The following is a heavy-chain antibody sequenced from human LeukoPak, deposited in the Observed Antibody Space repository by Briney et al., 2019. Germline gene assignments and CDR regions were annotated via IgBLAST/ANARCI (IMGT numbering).Heavy chain of an antibody. J-gene: IGHJ4*02. V-gene: IGHV3-30*02. D-gene: IGHD3-16*01. CDR3: AKVGDTFDFDY. CDR2: IRYDGSTK. CDR1: GYTFRSYG. Sequence: GGSLRLSCAASGYTFRSYGMHWVRQAPGKGLEWVAFIRYDGSTKYYADSVRGRFTISRDDSTDTLNLQMHSLRSEDTALYYCAKVGDTFDFDYWGQGTLVTVSS.